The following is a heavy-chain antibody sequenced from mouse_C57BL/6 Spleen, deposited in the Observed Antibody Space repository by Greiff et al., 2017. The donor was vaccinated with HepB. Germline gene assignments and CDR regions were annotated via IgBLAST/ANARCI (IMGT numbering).Heavy chain of an antibody. D-gene: IGHD2-3*01. CDR1: GYTFTSYW. V-gene: IGHV1-69*01. Sequence: VQLQQPGAELVMPGASVKLSCKASGYTFTSYWMHWVKQRPGQGLEWIGEIDPSDSYTNYNQKFKGKSTLTVDKSSSTAYMQLSSLTSEDSAVYYCARGRYYPAYWGQGTLVTVSA. CDR2: IDPSDSYT. J-gene: IGHJ3*01. CDR3: ARGRYYPAY.